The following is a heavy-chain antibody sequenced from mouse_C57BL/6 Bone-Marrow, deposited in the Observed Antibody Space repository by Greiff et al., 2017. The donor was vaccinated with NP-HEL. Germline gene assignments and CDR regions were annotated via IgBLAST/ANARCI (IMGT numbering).Heavy chain of an antibody. V-gene: IGHV1-69*01. CDR3: ARNPPYYYGSSYWYFDV. Sequence: QVQLQQPGAELVMPGASVKLSCKASGYTFTSYWMHWVKQRPGQGLEWIGEFDPSDSYTNYNQKFKGKSTLTVDKSSSTAYMQLSSLTSEDSAVYYCARNPPYYYGSSYWYFDVWGTGTTVTVSS. CDR2: FDPSDSYT. J-gene: IGHJ1*03. CDR1: GYTFTSYW. D-gene: IGHD1-1*01.